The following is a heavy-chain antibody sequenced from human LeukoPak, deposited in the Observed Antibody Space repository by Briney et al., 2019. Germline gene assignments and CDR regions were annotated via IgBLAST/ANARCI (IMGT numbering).Heavy chain of an antibody. V-gene: IGHV1-18*01. D-gene: IGHD6-19*01. J-gene: IGHJ4*02. CDR3: ASSSRAFRSIAVAGIDY. CDR1: GYTFTSYG. CDR2: ISAYNGNT. Sequence: ASVKVSCKASGYTFTSYGISWVRQAPGQGLEGMGWISAYNGNTNYAQKLQGRVTMTTDTSTSTAYMELRSLRSDDTAVYYCASSSRAFRSIAVAGIDYWGQGTLVTVSS.